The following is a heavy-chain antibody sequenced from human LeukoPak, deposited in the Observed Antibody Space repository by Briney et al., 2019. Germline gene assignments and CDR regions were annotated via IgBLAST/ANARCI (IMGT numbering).Heavy chain of an antibody. CDR3: ARVGISSWRYYFDY. D-gene: IGHD6-13*01. CDR2: IYTSGST. J-gene: IGHJ4*02. Sequence: SETLSLTCTVSGGSISSYYWSWIRQPAGKGLEWIGRIYTSGSTNYNPSLKSRVTMSVDTSKNQFSLKLSSVTAADTAVYYCARVGISSWRYYFDYWGQGTLVTVSS. V-gene: IGHV4-4*07. CDR1: GGSISSYY.